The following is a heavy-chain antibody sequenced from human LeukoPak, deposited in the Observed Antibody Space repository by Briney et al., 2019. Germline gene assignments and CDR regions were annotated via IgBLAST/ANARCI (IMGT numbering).Heavy chain of an antibody. D-gene: IGHD3-22*01. CDR3: AGSGHDTSCYAY. CDR2: MYSGGAT. CDR1: GFTVSSSY. V-gene: IGHV3-66*02. Sequence: GGSLRLSRAASGFTVSSSYMSWVRQAPGKGLEWVSVMYSGGATYYANSVKGRFTISRDYSKNTLNLQMNNLGTEDTAVYFCAGSGHDTSCYAYWGQGTLVTVSS. J-gene: IGHJ4*02.